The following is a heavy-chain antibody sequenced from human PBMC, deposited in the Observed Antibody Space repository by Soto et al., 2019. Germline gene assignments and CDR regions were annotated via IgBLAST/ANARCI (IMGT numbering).Heavy chain of an antibody. CDR1: GFTFSPYW. CDR3: VCGGNFFVY. V-gene: IGHV3-7*01. J-gene: IGHJ4*02. CDR2: INQDGSER. Sequence: EVQLVESGGGLVQPGGSLRLPCAASGFTFSPYWMTWVLQPPGKGLEWVASINQDGSERYYVDSVRGRFTISRDNAKNSLYPQMNSLRAEDTAVYYCVCGGNFFVYWGQGTLVTVSP. D-gene: IGHD3-16*01.